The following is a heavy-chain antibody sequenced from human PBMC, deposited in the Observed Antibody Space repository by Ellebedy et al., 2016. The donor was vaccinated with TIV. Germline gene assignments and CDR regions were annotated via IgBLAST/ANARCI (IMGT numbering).Heavy chain of an antibody. CDR3: ARRSTDFALDS. D-gene: IGHD3/OR15-3a*01. CDR2: ISANGGTT. CDR1: GFTFSTYP. Sequence: PGGSLRLSCAASGFTFSTYPMNWVRQAPGKGLEWVSIISANGGTTYYADSVKDRFTISRDKSKNTLFLQMSSLRAEDTAVYFCARRSTDFALDSWGQGTLVSVSS. V-gene: IGHV3-23*01. J-gene: IGHJ4*02.